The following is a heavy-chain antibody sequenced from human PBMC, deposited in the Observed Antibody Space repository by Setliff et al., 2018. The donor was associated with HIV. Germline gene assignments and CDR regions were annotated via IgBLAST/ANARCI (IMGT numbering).Heavy chain of an antibody. CDR1: GGSFSGYY. Sequence: SETLSLTCAVYGGSFSGYYWSWIRQSPGKGLEWIGQINHGGSTNYSPSLKSRVTMSIDTSKNQSSLRLSSVTAADTAVYYCASDYSSRHDAFDIWGQGTVVTVSS. D-gene: IGHD6-13*01. J-gene: IGHJ3*02. CDR2: INHGGST. V-gene: IGHV4-34*01. CDR3: ASDYSSRHDAFDI.